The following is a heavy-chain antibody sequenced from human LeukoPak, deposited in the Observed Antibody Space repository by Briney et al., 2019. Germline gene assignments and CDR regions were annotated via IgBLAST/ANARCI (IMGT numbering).Heavy chain of an antibody. CDR3: ARARRVGWFDP. J-gene: IGHJ5*02. V-gene: IGHV4-59*01. CDR1: GDPISSYY. Sequence: SETLSLTCTVSGDPISSYYWSWIRKPPGKGLEWIGYIYYTGSTNYNPSLKSRATVSVDTSKNQFSLKLSSVTAADTAVYYCARARRVGWFDPWGQGTLVTVSS. CDR2: IYYTGST. D-gene: IGHD1-26*01.